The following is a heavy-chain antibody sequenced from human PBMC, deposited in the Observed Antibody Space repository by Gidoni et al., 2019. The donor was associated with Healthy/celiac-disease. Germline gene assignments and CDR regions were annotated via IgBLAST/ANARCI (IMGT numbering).Heavy chain of an antibody. CDR2: INHSGST. J-gene: IGHJ5*02. CDR3: ARKPTGDYVWGSYRQNWFDP. Sequence: QVQLQQWGAGLLKHSETLSLTCAVSGGSFSGYYWSWIRQPPGKGLEWIGEINHSGSTNYNPARKSRVNISVDTAKNQFSLKLSSVTAADTAVYYWARKPTGDYVWGSYRQNWFDPWGQGTLVTVSS. V-gene: IGHV4-34*01. D-gene: IGHD3-16*02. CDR1: GGSFSGYY.